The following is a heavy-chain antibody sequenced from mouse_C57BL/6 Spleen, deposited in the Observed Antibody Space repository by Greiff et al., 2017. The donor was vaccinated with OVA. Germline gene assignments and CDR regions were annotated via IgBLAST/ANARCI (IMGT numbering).Heavy chain of an antibody. CDR3: AKGDDYGFAY. D-gene: IGHD2-4*01. V-gene: IGHV3-1*01. CDR2: ISYSGST. J-gene: IGHJ3*01. CDR1: GYSITSGYD. Sequence: VQLQQSGPGMVKPSQSLSLTCTVTGYSITSGYDWHWIRHFPGNKLEWMGYISYSGSTNYNPSLKSRISITHDTSKNHFFLKLNSVTTEDTATYYCAKGDDYGFAYWGQGTLVTVSA.